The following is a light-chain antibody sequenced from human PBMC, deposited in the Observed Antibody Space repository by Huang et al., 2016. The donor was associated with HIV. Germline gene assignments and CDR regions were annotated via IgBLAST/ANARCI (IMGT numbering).Light chain of an antibody. CDR1: QSVSSN. Sequence: ETVMKQSPAPLSVSPGERATLSCRARQSVSSNLAWYQQKPGKAPRLLIYGASTRATGIPARFSGSGSGTECTLTISSLQSEDFAVYYCQQYNNWPPYTFGQGTKLEIK. V-gene: IGKV3-15*01. CDR2: GAS. J-gene: IGKJ2*01. CDR3: QQYNNWPPYT.